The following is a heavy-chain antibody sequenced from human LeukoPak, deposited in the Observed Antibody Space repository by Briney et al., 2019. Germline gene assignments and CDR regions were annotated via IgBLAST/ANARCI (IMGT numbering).Heavy chain of an antibody. J-gene: IGHJ4*02. V-gene: IGHV3-30*02. CDR3: ACHSNSVCVGS. Sequence: GGSLRLSCAASGFTFSDYAMDSGRQAPGKGLEWVAFIWYDGSKEYYADSVKGRFTISRDNSKCDLYLQMNSLRAEDTAVYYYACHSNSVCVGSWGQKTPVAVSS. D-gene: IGHD4-11*01. CDR1: GFTFSDYA. CDR2: IWYDGSKE.